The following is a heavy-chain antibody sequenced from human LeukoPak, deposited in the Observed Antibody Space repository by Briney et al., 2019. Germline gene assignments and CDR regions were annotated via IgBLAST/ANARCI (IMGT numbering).Heavy chain of an antibody. J-gene: IGHJ4*02. CDR2: IYYSGST. CDR1: GGSISSTSYF. CDR3: ARLSSGSYSSGSFDY. V-gene: IGHV4-39*01. D-gene: IGHD1-26*01. Sequence: SETLSLTRTVSGGSISSTSYFWAWIRQPPGKGLEWIGNIYYSGSTDYNPPLKSRVTISVDTSQNQVSLNLSSVTAADSAVFYCARLSSGSYSSGSFDYWGQGALVTVSS.